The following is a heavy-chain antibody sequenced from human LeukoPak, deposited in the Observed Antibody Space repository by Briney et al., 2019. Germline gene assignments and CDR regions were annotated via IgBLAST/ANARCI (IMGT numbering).Heavy chain of an antibody. J-gene: IGHJ4*02. CDR1: GFTFSRSA. CDR2: ISGNGVAT. CDR3: VKDAYYLDSSTYLIPFDF. V-gene: IGHV3-23*01. Sequence: GGSLRLSCGASGFTFSRSAMNWVRQAPGKGLEWVAPISGNGVATYYADSAKGRFNISRDNTNNTLFLQMNSLRTEDTAIYYCVKDAYYLDSSTYLIPFDFWGQGTLVTVSS. D-gene: IGHD3-22*01.